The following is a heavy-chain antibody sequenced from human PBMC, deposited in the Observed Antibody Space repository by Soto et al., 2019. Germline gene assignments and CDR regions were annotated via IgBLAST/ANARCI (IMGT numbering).Heavy chain of an antibody. CDR3: ARGGGLMHLFDY. D-gene: IGHD3-16*01. CDR2: VYYSGST. J-gene: IGHJ4*02. CDR1: GGSISRSSYY. Sequence: SETLSLTCTVSGGSISRSSYYWGWIRQPPGKGLEWIGSVYYSGSTYYNPSLKSRVTISVDTSKNQFSLKLNSVTAAYTAVYYCARGGGLMHLFDYWGQGTLVTVSS. V-gene: IGHV4-39*07.